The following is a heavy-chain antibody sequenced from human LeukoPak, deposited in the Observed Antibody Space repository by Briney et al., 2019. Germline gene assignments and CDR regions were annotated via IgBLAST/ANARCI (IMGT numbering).Heavy chain of an antibody. CDR2: ISNSGST. CDR3: ARGGRGGYWPRFDY. J-gene: IGHJ4*02. CDR1: GGSISSSSYF. V-gene: IGHV4-39*07. Sequence: PSETLSLTCTVSGGSISSSSYFRGWIRLPPGKGLQWIGSISNSGSTYYNPSLKSRVTISVDTSKNQFSLKLSSVTAADTAVYYCARGGRGGYWPRFDYWGQGILVTVSP. D-gene: IGHD3-16*01.